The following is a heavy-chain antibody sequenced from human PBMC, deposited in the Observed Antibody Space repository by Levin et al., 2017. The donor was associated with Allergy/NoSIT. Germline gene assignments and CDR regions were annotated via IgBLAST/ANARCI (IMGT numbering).Heavy chain of an antibody. CDR1: GYTFTDYY. V-gene: IGHV1-2*02. CDR3: ARDLRESNYDSSGYCGC. CDR2: INPNTGGT. D-gene: IGHD3-22*01. J-gene: IGHJ4*02. Sequence: ASVKVSCKTSGYTFTDYYMHWLRQAPGQGLEWMGWINPNTGGTNYAQKFQGRVTMTRDTSISTAYMELTRVRSDDTAVYYCARDLRESNYDSSGYCGCWGQGTLVSVSS.